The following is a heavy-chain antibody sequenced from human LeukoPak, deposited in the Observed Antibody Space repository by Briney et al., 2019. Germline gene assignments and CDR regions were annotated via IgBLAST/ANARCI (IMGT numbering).Heavy chain of an antibody. V-gene: IGHV3-23*01. J-gene: IGHJ4*02. Sequence: VQPGGSLRLSCAASGFTFSTYAMTWVRQAPGKGLAWVSSISGSGGSTIYADSVKGRFTISRDNSKNTLYLQMNSLRAEDTAIYYCAGYCSSTSCAFEYWGQGTLVTVSS. CDR3: AGYCSSTSCAFEY. D-gene: IGHD2-2*01. CDR2: ISGSGGST. CDR1: GFTFSTYA.